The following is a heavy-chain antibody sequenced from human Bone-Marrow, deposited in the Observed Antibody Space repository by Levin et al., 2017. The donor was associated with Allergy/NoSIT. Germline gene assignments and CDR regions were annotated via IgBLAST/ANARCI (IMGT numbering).Heavy chain of an antibody. Sequence: GESLKISCAASGFTFSNAWMSWVRQAPGKGLEWVGRIKSKTDGGTTDYAAPVKGRFTISRDDSKNTLYLQMNSLKTEDTAVYYCTTQPPLVLLDSSGYYSHDAFDIWGQGTMVTVSS. CDR1: GFTFSNAW. CDR3: TTQPPLVLLDSSGYYSHDAFDI. CDR2: IKSKTDGGTT. J-gene: IGHJ3*02. V-gene: IGHV3-15*01. D-gene: IGHD3-22*01.